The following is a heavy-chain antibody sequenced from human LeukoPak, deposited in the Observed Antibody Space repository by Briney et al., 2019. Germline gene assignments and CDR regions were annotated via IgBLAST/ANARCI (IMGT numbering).Heavy chain of an antibody. CDR3: ASGRAYGDPIGAFDI. D-gene: IGHD4-17*01. CDR1: GYTFNGYY. CDR2: FNPNTGGT. J-gene: IGHJ3*02. V-gene: IGHV1-2*02. Sequence: ASVKVSCKASGYTFNGYYIHWVRQAPGQGLEWMGWFNPNTGGTNYAQKFQGRVTMTRDTSITTAYMELSRLRSDDTAIYYCASGRAYGDPIGAFDIWGQGTMVTVSS.